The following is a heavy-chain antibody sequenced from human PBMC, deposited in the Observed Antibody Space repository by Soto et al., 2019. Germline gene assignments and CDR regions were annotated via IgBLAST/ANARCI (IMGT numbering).Heavy chain of an antibody. J-gene: IGHJ4*02. CDR1: GGTFSSYA. V-gene: IGHV1-69*13. CDR2: LIPIFGTA. CDR3: ARLRNSNGNGPIDY. Sequence: SVKVSCKASGGTFSSYAISWVRTAPLQGLEWMGGLIPIFGTANYAQKFQGRVTITADESKSTAYMELSSLRSEDTAVYYCARLRNSNGNGPIDYWGQGTLVTLS. D-gene: IGHD1-1*01.